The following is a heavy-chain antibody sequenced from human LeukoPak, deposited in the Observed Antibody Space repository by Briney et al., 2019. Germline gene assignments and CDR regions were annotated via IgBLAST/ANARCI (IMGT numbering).Heavy chain of an antibody. J-gene: IGHJ4*02. D-gene: IGHD5-18*01. CDR2: IYYSGST. V-gene: IGHV4-59*01. CDR1: GGSFSGYY. Sequence: SETLSLTCAVYGGSFSGYYWSWIRQPPGKGLEWIGYIYYSGSTNYNPSLKSRVTISVDTSKNQFSLKLSSVAAADTAVYYCAKRGYSYGYLDYWGQGTLVTVSS. CDR3: AKRGYSYGYLDY.